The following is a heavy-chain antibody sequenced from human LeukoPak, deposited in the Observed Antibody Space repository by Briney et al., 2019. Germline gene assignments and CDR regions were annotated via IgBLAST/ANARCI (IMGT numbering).Heavy chain of an antibody. Sequence: GGSLRLSCAASGFTVSNTYMNWVRQAPGKGLEWVSVIYSGGSTYYADSVKGRFTISRDNSKNTVYLQMNSLRAEDTAVYYCARARYSGRLAPDAFDIWGQGTMVTVSS. CDR2: IYSGGST. CDR1: GFTVSNTY. CDR3: ARARYSGRLAPDAFDI. J-gene: IGHJ3*02. V-gene: IGHV3-53*01. D-gene: IGHD1-26*01.